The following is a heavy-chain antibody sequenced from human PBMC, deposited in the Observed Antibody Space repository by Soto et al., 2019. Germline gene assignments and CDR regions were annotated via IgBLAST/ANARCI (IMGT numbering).Heavy chain of an antibody. Sequence: PSETLSLTCTVSGGSISSSSHYWGWIRQPPGKGLDWIGYIGYSGSATYTPSLQSRVTMSVDTSKNQFSLKLSSVTAADTAVYYCARGRRTTVTIDYWGQGTLVTVSS. J-gene: IGHJ4*02. D-gene: IGHD4-17*01. CDR3: ARGRRTTVTIDY. V-gene: IGHV4-61*05. CDR1: GGSISSSSHY. CDR2: IGYSGSA.